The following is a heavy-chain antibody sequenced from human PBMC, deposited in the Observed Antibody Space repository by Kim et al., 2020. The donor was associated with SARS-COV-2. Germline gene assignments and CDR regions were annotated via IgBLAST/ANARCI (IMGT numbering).Heavy chain of an antibody. D-gene: IGHD4-17*01. V-gene: IGHV4-34*01. Sequence: SETLSLTCAVYGGSFSGYYWSWIRQPPGKGLEWIGEINHSGSTNYNPSLKSRVTISVDTSKNQFSLKLSSVTAADTAVYYCARGSDDYGDYEWRGWFDPWGQGTLVTVSS. J-gene: IGHJ5*02. CDR2: INHSGST. CDR1: GGSFSGYY. CDR3: ARGSDDYGDYEWRGWFDP.